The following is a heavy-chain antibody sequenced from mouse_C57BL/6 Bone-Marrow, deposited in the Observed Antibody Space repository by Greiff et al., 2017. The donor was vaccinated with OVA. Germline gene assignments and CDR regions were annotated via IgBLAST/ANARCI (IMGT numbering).Heavy chain of an antibody. CDR2: IWGVGST. J-gene: IGHJ4*01. CDR3: ASRKTSAMDY. Sequence: VKLVESGPGLVAPSQSLSITCTVSGYSFTSYGVDWVRQSPGKGLEWLGVIWGVGSTKYNSALKSRLSISKDNAKSQVFLKMNSLQTDDTAMYYCASRKTSAMDYWGQGTSVTVSS. V-gene: IGHV2-6*01. CDR1: GYSFTSYG.